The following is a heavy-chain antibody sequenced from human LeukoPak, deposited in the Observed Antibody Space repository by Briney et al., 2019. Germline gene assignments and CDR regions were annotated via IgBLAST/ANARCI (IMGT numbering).Heavy chain of an antibody. J-gene: IGHJ6*02. CDR1: GYTFTGYY. CDR2: INPNSGGT. V-gene: IGHV1-2*04. D-gene: IGHD3-10*01. Sequence: ASVKVSCKASGYTFTGYYMHWVRQAPGQGLEWMGWINPNSGGTNYAQKFQGWVTMTRDTSISTAYMELSRLRSDDTAVYYCARVRAKGGVDYYYGMDVWGQGTTVTVSS. CDR3: ARVRAKGGVDYYYGMDV.